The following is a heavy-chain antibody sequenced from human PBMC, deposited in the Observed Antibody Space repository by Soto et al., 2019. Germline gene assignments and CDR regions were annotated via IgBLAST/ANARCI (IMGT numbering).Heavy chain of an antibody. V-gene: IGHV4-59*01. D-gene: IGHD3-3*01. CDR3: ARVQEFWRLAP. CDR1: GGSISSYY. J-gene: IGHJ5*02. CDR2: IYYSGST. Sequence: QVQLQESGPGLVKPSETLSLTCTVSGGSISSYYWSWIRQPPGKGLEWIGYIYYSGSTNYNPSLKSRGTISVDTSKNQFSLKLSSVTAADTDVYYCARVQEFWRLAPWGQGTLVTVSS.